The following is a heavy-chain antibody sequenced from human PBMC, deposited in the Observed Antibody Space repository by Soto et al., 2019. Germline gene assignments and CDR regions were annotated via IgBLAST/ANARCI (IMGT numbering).Heavy chain of an antibody. D-gene: IGHD4-17*01. Sequence: QVQLVQSGAEVKKPGSSVKVSCKASGGTFSSYAISWVRQAPGQGLEWMGGIIPIFGTANYAQKFQGRVTITVGESTNTAYMELSRLRYEDTAVYYCASAKATTVPVGGAYYGMDVWGKGTTVTVSS. V-gene: IGHV1-69*12. CDR2: IIPIFGTA. J-gene: IGHJ6*04. CDR1: GGTFSSYA. CDR3: ASAKATTVPVGGAYYGMDV.